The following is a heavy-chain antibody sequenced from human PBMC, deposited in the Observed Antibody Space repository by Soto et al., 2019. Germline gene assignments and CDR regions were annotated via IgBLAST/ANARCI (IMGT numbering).Heavy chain of an antibody. V-gene: IGHV4-30-4*01. CDR3: ARGVDFEGFSPYGMDV. J-gene: IGHJ6*02. Sequence: SETLSLTCAVSGGSINTGDYYWTWIRQPRGKGLEWIGYIYYSGTTYYNPSLKSRVSLSLDTSKNHFSLRLTSVTAADTAVYYCARGVDFEGFSPYGMDVWGQGTTVTVSS. CDR1: GGSINTGDYY. D-gene: IGHD3-3*01. CDR2: IYYSGTT.